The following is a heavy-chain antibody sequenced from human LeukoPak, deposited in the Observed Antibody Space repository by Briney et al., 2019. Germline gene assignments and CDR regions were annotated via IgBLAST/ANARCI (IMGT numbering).Heavy chain of an antibody. D-gene: IGHD3-10*01. J-gene: IGHJ6*02. CDR3: TTDLLEYGSGSDYYYYGMDV. CDR1: GFTFSNAW. Sequence: PGGSLRLSCAASGFTFSNAWMSWVRQAPGKGLEWVGRIKSKTDGGTTDYAAPVKGRFTISRDDSKNTLYLQMNSLKTEDTAVYYCTTDLLEYGSGSDYYYYGMDVWGQGTTVTVSS. V-gene: IGHV3-15*01. CDR2: IKSKTDGGTT.